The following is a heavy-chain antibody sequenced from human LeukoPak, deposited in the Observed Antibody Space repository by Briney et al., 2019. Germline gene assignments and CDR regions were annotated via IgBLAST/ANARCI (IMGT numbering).Heavy chain of an antibody. CDR1: GGTFSSYA. CDR2: IIPIFGTA. CDR3: ARDRSGYLDY. V-gene: IGHV1-69*13. J-gene: IGHJ4*02. D-gene: IGHD6-13*01. Sequence: SVTVSCKASGGTFSSYAISWMRQAPGQGLEWMGGIIPIFGTANYAQKFQGRVTITADESTSTAYMELSSLRSEDTAVYYCARDRSGYLDYWGQGTLVTVSS.